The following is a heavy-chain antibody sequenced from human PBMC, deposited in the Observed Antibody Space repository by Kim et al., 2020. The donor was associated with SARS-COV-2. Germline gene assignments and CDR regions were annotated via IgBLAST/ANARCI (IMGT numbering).Heavy chain of an antibody. CDR2: IIPIFGTA. CDR1: GGTFSSYA. V-gene: IGHV1-69*13. Sequence: SVKVSCKASGGTFSSYAISWVRQAPGQGLEWMGGIIPIFGTANYAQKFQGRVTITADESTSTAYMELSSLRSEDTAVYYCARLGSSSSGPASYYYGMDVWGQGTTVTVSS. CDR3: ARLGSSSSGPASYYYGMDV. D-gene: IGHD6-6*01. J-gene: IGHJ6*02.